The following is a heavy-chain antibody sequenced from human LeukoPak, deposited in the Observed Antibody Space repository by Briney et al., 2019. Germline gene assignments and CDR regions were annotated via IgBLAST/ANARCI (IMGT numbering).Heavy chain of an antibody. CDR2: MSSSNNII. J-gene: IGHJ4*02. D-gene: IGHD6-13*01. V-gene: IGHV3-48*04. CDR1: GFTFSGYN. Sequence: PGGSLRLSCVASGFTFSGYNMNWVRQAPGKGLEWISYMSSSNNIIKYADSVRGRFTISRDNAKNSLYLQMNSLRAEDTAVYYCARRQLAPDYWGQGTLVTVSS. CDR3: ARRQLAPDY.